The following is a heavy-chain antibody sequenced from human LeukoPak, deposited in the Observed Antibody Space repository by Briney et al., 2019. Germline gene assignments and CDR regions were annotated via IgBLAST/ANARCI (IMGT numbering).Heavy chain of an antibody. Sequence: ASVKVSCKASGYTFTSNGISWVRQAPGQGLEWMGWISAYNGNTNYAQKLQGRVTMTTDTSTSTAYMELRSLRSDDTAVYYCARVEGVLEGFYYYMDVWGKGTTVTVSS. CDR3: ARVEGVLEGFYYYMDV. D-gene: IGHD5/OR15-5a*01. J-gene: IGHJ6*03. CDR2: ISAYNGNT. CDR1: GYTFTSNG. V-gene: IGHV1-18*01.